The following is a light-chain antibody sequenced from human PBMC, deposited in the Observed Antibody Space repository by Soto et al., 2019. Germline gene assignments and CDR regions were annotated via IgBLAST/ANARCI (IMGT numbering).Light chain of an antibody. Sequence: QSALTQPASVSGSPGQSITISCTGTSSDVGGYDYVSWYQQHPGKAPKLMMYEVSNWPSGVSNRFSGSKSGNTASLTISGLQAGDEADYFCSSYTSSTTLVFGGGTKLTVL. CDR3: SSYTSSTTLV. CDR1: SSDVGGYDY. V-gene: IGLV2-14*01. J-gene: IGLJ2*01. CDR2: EVS.